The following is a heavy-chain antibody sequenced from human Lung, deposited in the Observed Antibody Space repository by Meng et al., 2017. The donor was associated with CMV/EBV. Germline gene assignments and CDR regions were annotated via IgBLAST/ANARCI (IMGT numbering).Heavy chain of an antibody. J-gene: IGHJ6*02. CDR3: ARVAAAGRGMDV. V-gene: IGHV3-7*04. Sequence: SXAASGFTFSSHWMTWVRQAPGKGLEWVANINQDGSQKNYVDSVKGRFTISRDNAKNSLFLQMNSLRAEDTAVYYCARVAAAGRGMDVWGQGTTVTVSS. CDR2: INQDGSQK. CDR1: GFTFSSHW. D-gene: IGHD6-13*01.